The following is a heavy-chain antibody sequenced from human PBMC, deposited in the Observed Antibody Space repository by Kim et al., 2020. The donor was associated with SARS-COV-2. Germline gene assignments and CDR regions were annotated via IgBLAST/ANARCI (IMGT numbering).Heavy chain of an antibody. CDR2: ISSGSSFI. CDR1: GFAFGSYG. Sequence: GGSLRLSCEASGFAFGSYGMNWVRQAPGKGLEWVSSISSGSSFIYYADSVKGRFTISRDNARNSLSLQMNSLRAEDTAVYYCARDRYCSGGSCYSCDYWGQGTLVTVSS. D-gene: IGHD2-15*01. CDR3: ARDRYCSGGSCYSCDY. V-gene: IGHV3-21*01. J-gene: IGHJ4*02.